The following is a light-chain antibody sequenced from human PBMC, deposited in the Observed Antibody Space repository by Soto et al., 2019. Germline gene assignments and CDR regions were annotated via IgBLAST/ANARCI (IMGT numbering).Light chain of an antibody. J-gene: IGKJ1*01. CDR3: QQYDNWPET. Sequence: EIVMTQSPATLSVSPGERATLSCRASQSVRSNLAWYQQKPGQAPRLLMYGASTRATGIPARFSGSGSGTEFTLTISSLQSEDFEVYYCQQYDNWPETFGQGTKVDIK. CDR2: GAS. CDR1: QSVRSN. V-gene: IGKV3-15*01.